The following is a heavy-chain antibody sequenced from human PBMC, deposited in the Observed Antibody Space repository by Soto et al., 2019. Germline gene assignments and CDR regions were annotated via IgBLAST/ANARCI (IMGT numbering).Heavy chain of an antibody. D-gene: IGHD3-22*01. Sequence: AKVSCKASGFTFISSAVQRVRQARGQRLEWIGWIVVVSGNTNYAQKFQERVTITRDMSTSTAYMELSSLRSEDTAVYYCAADYYDTNGYYYDPWGQGTLVTVSS. CDR2: IVVVSGNT. CDR3: AADYYDTNGYYYDP. J-gene: IGHJ5*02. V-gene: IGHV1-58*01. CDR1: GFTFISSA.